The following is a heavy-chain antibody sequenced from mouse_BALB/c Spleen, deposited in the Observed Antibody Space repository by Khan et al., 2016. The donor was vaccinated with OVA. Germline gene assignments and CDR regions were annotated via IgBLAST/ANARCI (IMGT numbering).Heavy chain of an antibody. Sequence: EVQLEESGGGLVQPGGSMKLSCVASGFTFSSYWMSWVRQSPEKGLEWVAEIRLKSDNYATHYAESVKGKFTISRDDSKSRLYLQMNSLRAEDTGIYYCTVYGNYEGYFDGWGAGTTVTVFS. V-gene: IGHV6-6*02. CDR1: GFTFSSYW. CDR2: IRLKSDNYAT. J-gene: IGHJ1*01. D-gene: IGHD2-1*01. CDR3: TVYGNYEGYFDG.